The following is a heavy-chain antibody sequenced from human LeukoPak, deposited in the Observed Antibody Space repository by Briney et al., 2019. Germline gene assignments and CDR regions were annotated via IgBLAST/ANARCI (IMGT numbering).Heavy chain of an antibody. CDR1: GFTFSSYA. J-gene: IGHJ6*02. Sequence: PGGSLRLSCAASGFTFSSYAMTWVRQGPGKGLEWVASINRNGNVNYYVDSVKGRFTISRDNAKNSLYLQMSNLRAEDTAVYFCARGGGLDVWGQGATVTVSS. CDR2: INRNGNVN. D-gene: IGHD3-16*01. V-gene: IGHV3-7*03. CDR3: ARGGGLDV.